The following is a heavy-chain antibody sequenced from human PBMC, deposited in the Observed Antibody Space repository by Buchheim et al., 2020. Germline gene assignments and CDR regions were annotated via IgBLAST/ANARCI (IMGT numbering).Heavy chain of an antibody. Sequence: EVQLVHSGGGLVQPGRSLRLSCTGSGLSLTNHAITWFRQAPGKGLEWVALIKSQAYGGTTDYAASANGRFSISRDDSKNIAYLQMNSLTAEDTAVYYCAKAVYGDFWYFNLWGRGTL. CDR1: GLSLTNHA. D-gene: IGHD4-17*01. CDR2: IKSQAYGGTT. CDR3: AKAVYGDFWYFNL. V-gene: IGHV3-49*03. J-gene: IGHJ2*01.